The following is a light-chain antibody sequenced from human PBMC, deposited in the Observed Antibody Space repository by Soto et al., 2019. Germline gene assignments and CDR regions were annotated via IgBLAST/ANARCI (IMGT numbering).Light chain of an antibody. CDR2: DAS. J-gene: IGKJ2*01. CDR1: QDISNS. V-gene: IGKV1-33*01. CDR3: QQYDNRPPT. Sequence: DIQMTQSPSSLSASVGDRVTITCQASQDISNSLNWYQQKPGKAPKLLIYDASNVETGVPSRFSGSGSGTDFTFTISSLQPEDIATYYWQQYDNRPPTFGQGTMLEIK.